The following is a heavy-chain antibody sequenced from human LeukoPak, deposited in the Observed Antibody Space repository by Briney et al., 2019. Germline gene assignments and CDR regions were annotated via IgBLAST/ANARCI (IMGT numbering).Heavy chain of an antibody. V-gene: IGHV4-59*08. D-gene: IGHD6-19*01. CDR3: ARHARERIAVAGDYYYYHMDV. CDR1: GGSISNYY. Sequence: PSETLSLTCTGSGGSISNYYWSWLRQPPGKGLEWIAYIYYSGCTNYNPSLKSRVTMSVDTSKNQFSLKLSSVTAADTAVYYCARHARERIAVAGDYYYYHMDVWGRGTTVTVSS. CDR2: IYYSGCT. J-gene: IGHJ6*03.